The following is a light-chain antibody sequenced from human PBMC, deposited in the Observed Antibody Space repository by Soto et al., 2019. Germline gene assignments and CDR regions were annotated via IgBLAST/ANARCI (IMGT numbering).Light chain of an antibody. V-gene: IGKV1-5*03. CDR1: QSIRIW. Sequence: IQMTQSPSTLSASVGDRVTITCRASQSIRIWLACYQQNPGKAPKLLRYKASSIESEVPSRFSGSASGTEFTITINSLQPDDSATYYCQQYNSDSTFGQGTKVEIK. J-gene: IGKJ1*01. CDR2: KAS. CDR3: QQYNSDST.